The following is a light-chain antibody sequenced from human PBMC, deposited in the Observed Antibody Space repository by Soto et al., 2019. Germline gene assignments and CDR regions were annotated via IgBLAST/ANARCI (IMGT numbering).Light chain of an antibody. Sequence: QSVLTQPPSASGTPGQRVTISCSGSGSSIGSNYVYWYQQLPGTAPKLLIYRNNQRPSGVPDRFSGSKSGTSASLAISGLRSEDEADYYCAAWDDSLSGPSYVFGTGTKVTVL. J-gene: IGLJ1*01. CDR2: RNN. CDR3: AAWDDSLSGPSYV. V-gene: IGLV1-47*01. CDR1: GSSIGSNY.